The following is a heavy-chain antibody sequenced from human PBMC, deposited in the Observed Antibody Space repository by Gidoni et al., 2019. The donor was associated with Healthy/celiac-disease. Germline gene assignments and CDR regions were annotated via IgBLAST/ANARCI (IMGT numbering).Heavy chain of an antibody. Sequence: QLQLQESGSGLVKPSQTLSLTFASPGGPISSGGYSWSWIRQPPGKGLEWIGYIYHSGSTYYNPSLKSRVTISVDRSKNQFSLKLSSVTAADTAVYYCARQHYVLGFDPWGQGTLVTVSS. CDR1: GGPISSGGYS. J-gene: IGHJ5*02. D-gene: IGHD3-16*01. CDR3: ARQHYVLGFDP. V-gene: IGHV4-30-2*01. CDR2: IYHSGST.